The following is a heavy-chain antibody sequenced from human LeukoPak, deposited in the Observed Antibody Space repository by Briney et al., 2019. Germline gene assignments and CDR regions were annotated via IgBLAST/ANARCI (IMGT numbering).Heavy chain of an antibody. V-gene: IGHV4-34*01. Sequence: SETLSLTCAGYGGSFSGYYWSWIRQPPGKGLEWIGEINHSGSTNYNPSLKSRVTISVDTSKNQFSLKLSSVTAADTAVYYCARGPRGYSYGSGRNWFDPWGQGTLVTVSS. J-gene: IGHJ5*02. CDR1: GGSFSGYY. D-gene: IGHD5-18*01. CDR3: ARGPRGYSYGSGRNWFDP. CDR2: INHSGST.